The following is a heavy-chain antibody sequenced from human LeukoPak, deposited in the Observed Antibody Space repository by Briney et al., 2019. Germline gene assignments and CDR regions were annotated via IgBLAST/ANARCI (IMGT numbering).Heavy chain of an antibody. CDR2: ISYDGYNK. CDR3: ASSKAAAGTRYYYGMDV. V-gene: IGHV3-30*03. CDR1: GISFSSHG. D-gene: IGHD6-13*01. Sequence: GGSLRLSCAASGISFSSHGMHWVRQAPGKGLEWVAVISYDGYNKYYADSVKGRFTISRDNSKNTLNLQTNSLRVEDTAVYYCASSKAAAGTRYYYGMDVWGQGTTVTVSS. J-gene: IGHJ6*02.